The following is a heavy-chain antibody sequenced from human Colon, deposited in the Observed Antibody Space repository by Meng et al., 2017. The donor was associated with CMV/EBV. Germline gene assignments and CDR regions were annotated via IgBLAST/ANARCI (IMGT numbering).Heavy chain of an antibody. Sequence: ASVKVSCKASGYTFTGYYMHWVRQAPGQGLEWMGWINPNSGGTNYAQKFQGRVTMTRDTSISTAYMELSRLRSDDTAVYYCARWGFLVMYYYYYGMDVWGQGTTVTVSS. J-gene: IGHJ6*02. D-gene: IGHD3-3*01. CDR1: GYTFTGYY. V-gene: IGHV1-2*02. CDR3: ARWGFLVMYYYYYGMDV. CDR2: INPNSGGT.